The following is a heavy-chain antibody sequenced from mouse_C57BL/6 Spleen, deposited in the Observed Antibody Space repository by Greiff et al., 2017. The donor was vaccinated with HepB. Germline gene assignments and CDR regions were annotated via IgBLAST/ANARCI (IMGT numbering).Heavy chain of an antibody. CDR1: GFSLTSYG. Sequence: VKVVESGPGLVQPSQSLSITCTVSGFSLTSYGVHWVRQSPGKGLEWLGVIWRGGSTDYNAAFMSRLSITKDNSKSQVFFKMNSLQADDTAIYYCAKIGPSYYFDYWGQGTTLTVSS. V-gene: IGHV2-5*01. CDR2: IWRGGST. CDR3: AKIGPSYYFDY. J-gene: IGHJ2*01.